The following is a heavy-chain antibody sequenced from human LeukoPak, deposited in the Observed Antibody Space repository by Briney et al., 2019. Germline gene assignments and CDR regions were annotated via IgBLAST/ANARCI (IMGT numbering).Heavy chain of an antibody. CDR1: GLTFNNYA. V-gene: IGHV3-23*01. Sequence: GGSLRLSCAASGLTFNNYAMNWVRQAPGKGLEWVSVISGSGGTTYYADSVKGRFTISRDSSKNTLYLQMNSLRAEDTAVYYCAKVSGGGLYYDGMDVWGQGTTVTVSS. CDR2: ISGSGGTT. J-gene: IGHJ6*02. D-gene: IGHD1-14*01. CDR3: AKVSGGGLYYDGMDV.